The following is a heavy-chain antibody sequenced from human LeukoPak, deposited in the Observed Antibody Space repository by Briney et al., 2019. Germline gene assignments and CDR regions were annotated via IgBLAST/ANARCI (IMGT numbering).Heavy chain of an antibody. V-gene: IGHV1-2*02. Sequence: ASVKVSCKASGYTFICYYMHWVRQAPGQGHEWMGWIRPKSGDTNYEQNFQGRVTMTRDTSISTAYMELSRLTSDDTAVYYCARGRDKTTSPAIDYWGQGTLVTVSS. CDR1: GYTFICYY. CDR3: ARGRDKTTSPAIDY. CDR2: IRPKSGDT. D-gene: IGHD2-2*01. J-gene: IGHJ4*02.